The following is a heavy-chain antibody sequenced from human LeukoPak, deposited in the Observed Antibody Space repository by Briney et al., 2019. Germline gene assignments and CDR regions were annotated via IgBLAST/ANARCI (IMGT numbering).Heavy chain of an antibody. CDR1: GGSISSGGYY. CDR2: IYHSGST. V-gene: IGHV4-31*09. Sequence: SQTLSLTCTVSGGSISSGGYYWSWIRQHPGKGLEWIGYIYHSGSTNYNPSLKSRVTISVDKSKNQFSLKLSSVTAADTAVYYCATRGQAYFDYWGQGTLVTVSS. D-gene: IGHD2-2*01. CDR3: ATRGQAYFDY. J-gene: IGHJ4*02.